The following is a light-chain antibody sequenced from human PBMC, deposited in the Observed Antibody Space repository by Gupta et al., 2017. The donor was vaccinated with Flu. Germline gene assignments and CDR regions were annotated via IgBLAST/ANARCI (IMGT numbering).Light chain of an antibody. CDR1: QSLIFTDGSAY. CDR3: MHCTGWPWT. Sequence: VLTQSPLSLTVTVGQSASISCRSSQSLIFTDGSAYVRWLHQRPCQSPRRLIYTVYNRDPGVPDRFSGRGSATDVTLTLSRVEAEDVGLYYCMHCTGWPWTFGQGTKVEIK. J-gene: IGKJ1*01. V-gene: IGKV2-30*01. CDR2: TVY.